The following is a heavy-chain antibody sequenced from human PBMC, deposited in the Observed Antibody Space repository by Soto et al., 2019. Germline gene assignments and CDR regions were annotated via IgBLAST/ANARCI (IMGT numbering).Heavy chain of an antibody. CDR3: AKAARGGYSDGNYDY. CDR1: GFTFSSYA. D-gene: IGHD5-18*01. CDR2: ISDSGGST. J-gene: IGHJ4*02. Sequence: EVQLLESGGGLVQPGGSLRLSCAASGFTFSSYAMSWVRQSPGKGLEWVSSISDSGGSTNYADSVKGRFTISRGNSKNTLFLQMNSLRAEDTALYYCAKAARGGYSDGNYDYWGQGTLVTVSS. V-gene: IGHV3-23*01.